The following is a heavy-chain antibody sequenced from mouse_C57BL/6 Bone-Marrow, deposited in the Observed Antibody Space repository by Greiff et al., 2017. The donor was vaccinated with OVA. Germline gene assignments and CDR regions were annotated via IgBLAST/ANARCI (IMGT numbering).Heavy chain of an antibody. J-gene: IGHJ3*01. D-gene: IGHD2-2*01. CDR2: IYPRSGNT. V-gene: IGHV1-81*01. CDR1: GYTFTSYG. Sequence: QVQLQQSGAELARPGASVKLSCKASGYTFTSYGISWVKQRTGQGLEWIGEIYPRSGNTYYNEKFKGKATLTADKSSSTAYMELRSLTSEDSAVYCLARESESIYYGYEGWFAYWGQGTLVTVSA. CDR3: ARESESIYYGYEGWFAY.